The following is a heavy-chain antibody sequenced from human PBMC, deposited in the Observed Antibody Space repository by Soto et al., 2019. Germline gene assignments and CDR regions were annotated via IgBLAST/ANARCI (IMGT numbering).Heavy chain of an antibody. Sequence: GGSLRLSCAASGFTFSGSAMHWVRQASGKGLEWVGRIRSKANSYAAAYAASVKGRFTISRDDSKNTAYLQMNSLKTEDTAVYYCTRHLRERYSYGSDAFDIWGQGTMVTVSS. CDR2: IRSKANSYAA. J-gene: IGHJ3*02. V-gene: IGHV3-73*01. CDR1: GFTFSGSA. D-gene: IGHD5-18*01. CDR3: TRHLRERYSYGSDAFDI.